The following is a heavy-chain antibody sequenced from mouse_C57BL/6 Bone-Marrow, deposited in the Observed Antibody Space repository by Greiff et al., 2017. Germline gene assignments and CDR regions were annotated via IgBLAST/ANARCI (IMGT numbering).Heavy chain of an antibody. Sequence: QVQLKQSGPELVKPGASVQLSCKASGYTFTSYDINWVKQRPGQGLEWIGWIYPRDGSTKYNEKFKGKATLTVDTSSSTAYMELHSLTSEDSAVYCCAREYGSSYWYFDVWGTGTTVTVSS. CDR2: IYPRDGST. CDR3: AREYGSSYWYFDV. J-gene: IGHJ1*03. D-gene: IGHD1-1*01. V-gene: IGHV1-85*01. CDR1: GYTFTSYD.